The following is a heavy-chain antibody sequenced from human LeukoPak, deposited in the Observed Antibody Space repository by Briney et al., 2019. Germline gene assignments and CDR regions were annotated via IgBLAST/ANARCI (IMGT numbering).Heavy chain of an antibody. Sequence: GGSLRLSCAASGFTPSSYAMNLVRQATGKGLEWVSGISGSGGTTFFADSVKGRFTIFRDNSKNTLYLQMNSLRAEDTAVYYCAKDFAASMIVAWGQGTLVTVSS. D-gene: IGHD3-22*01. V-gene: IGHV3-23*01. J-gene: IGHJ4*02. CDR1: GFTPSSYA. CDR2: ISGSGGTT. CDR3: AKDFAASMIVA.